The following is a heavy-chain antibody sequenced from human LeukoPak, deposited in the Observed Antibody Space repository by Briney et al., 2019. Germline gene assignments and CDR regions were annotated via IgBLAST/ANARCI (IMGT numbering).Heavy chain of an antibody. V-gene: IGHV3-48*04. CDR3: ARGPQAGEWLRF. CDR1: GFTFTSYS. Sequence: GGSLRLPCAASGFTFTSYSLNWVRQAPGKGLERVSYISSASNTTHYADSVKGRFTISRDNAKNSLYLQMNSLRAEDTAVYYCARGPQAGEWLRFWGQGTLVTVSS. J-gene: IGHJ4*02. D-gene: IGHD3-3*01. CDR2: ISSASNTT.